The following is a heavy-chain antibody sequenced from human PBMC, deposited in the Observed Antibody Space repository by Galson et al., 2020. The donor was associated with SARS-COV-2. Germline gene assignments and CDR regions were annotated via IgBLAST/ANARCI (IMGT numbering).Heavy chain of an antibody. CDR2: IWYDGSNK. D-gene: IGHD3-9*01. CDR1: GFTFSSYG. CDR3: ARGVLRYFDWSPTGGFDY. Sequence: GESLKISCAASGFTFSSYGMHWVRQAPGKGLEWVAVIWYDGSNKYYADSVKGRFTISRDNSKNTLYLQMNSLRAEDTAVYYCARGVLRYFDWSPTGGFDYWGQGTLVTVSS. V-gene: IGHV3-33*01. J-gene: IGHJ4*02.